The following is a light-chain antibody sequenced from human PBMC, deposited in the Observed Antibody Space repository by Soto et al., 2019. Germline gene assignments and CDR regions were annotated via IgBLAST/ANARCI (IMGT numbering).Light chain of an antibody. CDR1: NIAVDAYKY. CDR2: EVS. J-gene: IGLJ1*01. Sequence: QSALTQPPSVTGTPGQAITISCAISNIAVDAYKYISWYRQHPGDARKIIIYEVSSRPSGFSYRFSGSKSGNTASLTISELQTEDEAAYFCGTYTDKAYIFGSGTKVTVL. CDR3: GTYTDKAYI. V-gene: IGLV2-14*01.